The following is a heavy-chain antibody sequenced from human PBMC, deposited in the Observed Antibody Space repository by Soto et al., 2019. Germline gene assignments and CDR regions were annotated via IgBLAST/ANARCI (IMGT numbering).Heavy chain of an antibody. CDR2: IKSKTDGGTT. D-gene: IGHD5-12*01. Sequence: EVQLVESGGGLVKPGGSLRLSCAASGFTFSNAWMSWVRQAPGKGLEWVGRIKSKTDGGTTDYAAPVKGRFTISRDDSTNTLYLQMNSLKPEDTAVYYCTTDCEYSGYDAIFDYWGQGTLVTVSS. CDR1: GFTFSNAW. V-gene: IGHV3-15*01. CDR3: TTDCEYSGYDAIFDY. J-gene: IGHJ4*02.